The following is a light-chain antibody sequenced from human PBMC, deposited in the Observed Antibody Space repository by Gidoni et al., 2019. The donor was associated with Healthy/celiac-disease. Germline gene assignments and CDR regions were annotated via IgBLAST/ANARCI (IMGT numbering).Light chain of an antibody. J-gene: IGLJ3*02. V-gene: IGLV6-57*02. CDR1: SGSIASHY. CDR3: QSYDSSNHGV. Sequence: NFMLTQPHSVSESPGKTVTISCTGSSGSIASHYVQWYQQRPGSAPTTVIYEDNQRPSGVTDRFSGSIDSSSNSASHTISGLKTEDEADYYCQSYDSSNHGVFGGGTKLTVL. CDR2: EDN.